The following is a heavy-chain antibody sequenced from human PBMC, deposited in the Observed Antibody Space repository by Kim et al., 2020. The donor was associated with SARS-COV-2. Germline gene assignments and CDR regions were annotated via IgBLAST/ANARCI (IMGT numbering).Heavy chain of an antibody. CDR3: ARGPVGSRPSFGY. V-gene: IGHV1-3*01. CDR1: GYTFTSYA. Sequence: ASVKVSCKASGYTFTSYAMHWVRQAPGQRLEWMGWINAGNGNTKYSQKFQGRVTITRDKSASTAYMELSSLRSEDTAVYYCARGPVGSRPSFGYWGQGTLVTVSS. CDR2: INAGNGNT. D-gene: IGHD1-26*01. J-gene: IGHJ4*02.